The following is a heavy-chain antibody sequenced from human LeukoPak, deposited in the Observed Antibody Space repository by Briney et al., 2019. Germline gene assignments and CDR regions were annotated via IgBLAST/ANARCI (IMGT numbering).Heavy chain of an antibody. CDR1: GYTFTSNY. CDR2: IYPRDGST. Sequence: ASVKVSCKASGYTFTSNYIHWVRQAPGQGLEWMGMIYPRDGSTSYAQKFQGRVTVTRDTSTSTVHKELSGLRSEDTAVYYCARDQEGFDYWGQGTLVTVSS. J-gene: IGHJ4*02. CDR3: ARDQEGFDY. V-gene: IGHV1-46*01.